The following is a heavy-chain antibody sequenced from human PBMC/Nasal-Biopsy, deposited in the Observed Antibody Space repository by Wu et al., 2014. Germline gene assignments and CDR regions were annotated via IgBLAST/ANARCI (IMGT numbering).Heavy chain of an antibody. CDR2: ISSNNSYI. V-gene: IGHV3-21*01. Sequence: LRLSCAASGFIFRTYDMNWVRQAPGKGLEWVSSISSNNSYIYYADSVKGRFTISRDNSKDTLYLQMNSLRAEDTAVFYCAREPPLWYSLDYWGQGTLVTVSS. J-gene: IGHJ4*02. CDR3: AREPPLWYSLDY. D-gene: IGHD5-18*01. CDR1: GFIFRTYD.